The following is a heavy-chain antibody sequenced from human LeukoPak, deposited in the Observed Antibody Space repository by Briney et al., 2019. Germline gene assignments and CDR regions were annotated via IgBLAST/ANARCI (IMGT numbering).Heavy chain of an antibody. CDR2: INPNNGAT. Sequence: ASVKVSCKAFGYTFTDYYIHWVRQAPGQGLEWMGWINPNNGATNYAQKFQGRVTMTRDTSISTAYMELSRLTSDDTAVYYCARDLHYYVAMDVWGQGTTVTVSS. D-gene: IGHD3-10*02. V-gene: IGHV1-2*02. CDR1: GYTFTDYY. CDR3: ARDLHYYVAMDV. J-gene: IGHJ6*02.